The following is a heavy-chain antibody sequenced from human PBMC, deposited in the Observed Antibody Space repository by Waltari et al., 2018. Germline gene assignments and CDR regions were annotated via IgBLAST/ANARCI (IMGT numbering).Heavy chain of an antibody. CDR3: ATAQGN. V-gene: IGHV4-38-2*01. CDR2: IDHSGST. CDR1: GYSISSGYY. Sequence: QVQLQESGPGLVKPSETLSLTCAVSGYSISSGYYWGWIRQPPGKGLEWIGSIDHSGSTYYNPSLKSRFTISVDTSKNQFSLKLSSVTAADTAVYYCATAQGNWGQGTLVTVSS. J-gene: IGHJ4*02.